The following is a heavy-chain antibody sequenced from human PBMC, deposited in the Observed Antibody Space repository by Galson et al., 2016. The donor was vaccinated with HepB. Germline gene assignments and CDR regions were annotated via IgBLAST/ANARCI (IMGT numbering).Heavy chain of an antibody. CDR3: TRDRAVAGAHYYYYGMDV. CDR1: GFSFGDYT. Sequence: SLRLSCAASGFSFGDYTVSWFRQAPGKGLEWVGFIRSKTYGGTTEYAASVTGRFTISRDDSKSIAYLQMNSLKAEDTAVYYSTRDRAVAGAHYYYYGMDVWGQGTTVTVSS. CDR2: IRSKTYGGTT. D-gene: IGHD6-19*01. J-gene: IGHJ6*02. V-gene: IGHV3-49*03.